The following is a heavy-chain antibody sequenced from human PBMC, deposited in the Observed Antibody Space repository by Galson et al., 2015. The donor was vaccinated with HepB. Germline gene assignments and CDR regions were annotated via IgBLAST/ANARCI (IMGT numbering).Heavy chain of an antibody. Sequence: PALVKPTQTLTLTCSLSGFSLSTSEVSVGWIRQPPGKALEWLALIYWDDDKRYSPSLKSRLTITKDTPENQVVLTMTNMDPVDTATYYCAHDTMIVHAFNIWGQGTMVTVSS. D-gene: IGHD3-22*01. CDR1: GFSLSTSEVS. CDR2: IYWDDDK. V-gene: IGHV2-5*02. CDR3: AHDTMIVHAFNI. J-gene: IGHJ3*02.